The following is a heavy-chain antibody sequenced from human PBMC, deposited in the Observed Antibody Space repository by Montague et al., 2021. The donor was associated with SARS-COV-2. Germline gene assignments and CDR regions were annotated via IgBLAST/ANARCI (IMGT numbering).Heavy chain of an antibody. CDR3: ARPFRMGMGGMRFLT. J-gene: IGHJ5*02. Sequence: SETLSLTCAVYGGSFSNYYWTWIRQSPGKRLEWIGEINHTGSTNYNPSLKSRVTISVDTSKNQFSLKLTSVTVADTALYYCARPFRMGMGGMRFLTWGQGTRVTVSS. CDR2: INHTGST. CDR1: GGSFSNYY. V-gene: IGHV4-34*01. D-gene: IGHD2-15*01.